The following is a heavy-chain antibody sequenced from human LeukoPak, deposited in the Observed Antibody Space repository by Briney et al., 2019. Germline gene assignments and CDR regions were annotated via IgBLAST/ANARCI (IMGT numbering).Heavy chain of an antibody. CDR3: ARDGGTSSGYSY. CDR1: GFTFSSYE. J-gene: IGHJ4*02. CDR2: ISSSSSYI. V-gene: IGHV3-21*01. D-gene: IGHD3-22*01. Sequence: GGSLRLSCAASGFTFSSYEMNWVRQAPGKGLEWVSSISSSSSYIYYADSVKGRFTISRDNAKNSLYLQMNSLRAEDTAVYYCARDGGTSSGYSYWGQGTLVTVSS.